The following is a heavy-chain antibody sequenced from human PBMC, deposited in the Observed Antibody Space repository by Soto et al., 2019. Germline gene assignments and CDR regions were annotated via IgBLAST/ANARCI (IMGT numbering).Heavy chain of an antibody. V-gene: IGHV3-13*01. CDR3: ARDRSRGYFDP. CDR2: ISTTGDT. D-gene: IGHD5-12*01. J-gene: IGHJ5*02. CDR1: GFTFSSYD. Sequence: EVQLVESGGGLVQPGGSLRLSCAASGFTFSSYDMHWVRQTTGKGLEWVLSISTTGDTYYLGSVRGRFTITRENAMNSFYLQMDSLRAEDTAVYYCARDRSRGYFDPWGQGTLVTVSS.